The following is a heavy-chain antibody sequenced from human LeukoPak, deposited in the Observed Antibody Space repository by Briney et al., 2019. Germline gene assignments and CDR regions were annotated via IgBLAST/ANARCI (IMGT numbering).Heavy chain of an antibody. CDR1: GFTFSSHW. J-gene: IGHJ4*02. Sequence: GGSLRLSCAASGFTFSSHWMYWVRQAPGKGLVGVSRIISDGSTTIYADSPKRRFTISRDNAQNTLYLQMNSLRAEDTAVYYCARGHVPGSDRHWDYWGQGILVTVSS. V-gene: IGHV3-74*01. CDR3: ARGHVPGSDRHWDY. CDR2: IISDGSTT. D-gene: IGHD3-10*01.